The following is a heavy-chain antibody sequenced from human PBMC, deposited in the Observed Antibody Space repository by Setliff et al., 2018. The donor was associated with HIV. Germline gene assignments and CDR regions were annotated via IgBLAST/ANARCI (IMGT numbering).Heavy chain of an antibody. Sequence: AASVKVSCKASGYTFTSYYIHWVRQARGHGLEWMGSINPSRGSITYAQRFQGRVTMTRDTSTTTVYMELSSLRPEDTAVYYCARDVIVYFDRGDSPAYWGQGTLVTVSS. CDR1: GYTFTSYY. CDR2: INPSRGSI. J-gene: IGHJ4*02. CDR3: ARDVIVYFDRGDSPAY. V-gene: IGHV1-46*01. D-gene: IGHD4-17*01.